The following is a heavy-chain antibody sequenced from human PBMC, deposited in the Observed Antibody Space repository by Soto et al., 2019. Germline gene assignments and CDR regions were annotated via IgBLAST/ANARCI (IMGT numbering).Heavy chain of an antibody. D-gene: IGHD3-10*01. J-gene: IGHJ5*02. V-gene: IGHV4-34*01. Sequence: SETLSLTCAVYGGSFSGYYWSWIRQPPGKGLEWIGEINHSGSTNYNPSLKSRVTISVDTSKKQFSLKLSSVTAADTAVYYCVRGGIIMVRGRHWFDPWGQGTLVTVSS. CDR1: GGSFSGYY. CDR3: VRGGIIMVRGRHWFDP. CDR2: INHSGST.